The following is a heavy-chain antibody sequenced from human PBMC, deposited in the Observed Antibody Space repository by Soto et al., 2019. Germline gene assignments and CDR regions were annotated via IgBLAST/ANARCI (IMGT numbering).Heavy chain of an antibody. CDR2: IYYSGST. CDR3: ASSLGLRKQEGDTAMATGYYYYYMDV. V-gene: IGHV4-59*08. CDR1: GGSISSYY. J-gene: IGHJ6*03. D-gene: IGHD5-18*01. Sequence: SETLSLTCTVSGGSISSYYWSWIRQPPGKGLEWIGYIYYSGSTNYNPSLKSRVTISVDTSKNQFSLKLSSVTAADTAVYYCASSLGLRKQEGDTAMATGYYYYYMDVWGKGTTVTVSS.